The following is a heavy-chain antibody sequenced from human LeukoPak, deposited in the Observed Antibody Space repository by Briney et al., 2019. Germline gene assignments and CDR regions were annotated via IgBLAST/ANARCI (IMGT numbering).Heavy chain of an antibody. D-gene: IGHD3-3*01. J-gene: IGHJ4*02. CDR1: GFTFSSYE. Sequence: GGSLRLSCAASGFTFSSYEMHWVRQAPGKGLEWVSYISSSGSNIYYADSVKGRFTISRDNAKNSLYLQMNSLRAEDTAVYYCASLVGFWSGTDDHWGQGTLVTVSS. CDR3: ASLVGFWSGTDDH. V-gene: IGHV3-48*03. CDR2: ISSSGSNI.